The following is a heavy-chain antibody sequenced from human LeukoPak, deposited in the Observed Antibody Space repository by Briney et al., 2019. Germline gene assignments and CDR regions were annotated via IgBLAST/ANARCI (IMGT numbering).Heavy chain of an antibody. Sequence: GGSLRLPCTASGFSFSGHWMHWARQLPGKGLVWVSRISPTGSTTSYADSVKGRFTVSRDNAKNTLYLQVNNLRAEDTAVYYCARGPNSNWSGLDFWGQGTLLTVSS. CDR3: ARGPNSNWSGLDF. J-gene: IGHJ4*02. CDR1: GFSFSGHW. D-gene: IGHD6-6*01. V-gene: IGHV3-74*01. CDR2: ISPTGSTT.